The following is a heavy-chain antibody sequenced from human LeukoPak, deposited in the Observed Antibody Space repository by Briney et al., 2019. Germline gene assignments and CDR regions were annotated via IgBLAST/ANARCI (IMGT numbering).Heavy chain of an antibody. Sequence: ASVKVSCKASGYTFTSYGISWVRQAPGQGLEWMGWISAYNGNTNYAQKFQGRVTMTRDTSISTAYMELSRLRSDDTAVYYCAREVAVAGTPEFDYWGQGTLVTVSS. CDR2: ISAYNGNT. J-gene: IGHJ4*02. CDR3: AREVAVAGTPEFDY. V-gene: IGHV1-18*01. CDR1: GYTFTSYG. D-gene: IGHD6-19*01.